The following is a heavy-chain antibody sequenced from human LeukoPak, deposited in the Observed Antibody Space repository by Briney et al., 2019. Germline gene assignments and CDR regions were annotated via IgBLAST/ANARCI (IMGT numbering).Heavy chain of an antibody. Sequence: GSSVKVSCKASGATFSSYAISWVRQAPGQGLEWMGGIIPIFGTANYAQKFQGRVTITADESTSTAYMELSSLRSEDTAVYYCARGVVPAASYYYGMDVWGQGTTVTVSS. V-gene: IGHV1-69*13. CDR1: GATFSSYA. CDR3: ARGVVPAASYYYGMDV. D-gene: IGHD2-2*01. CDR2: IIPIFGTA. J-gene: IGHJ6*02.